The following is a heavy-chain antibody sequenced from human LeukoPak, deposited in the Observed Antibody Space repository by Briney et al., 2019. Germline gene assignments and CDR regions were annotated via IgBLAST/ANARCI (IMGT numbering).Heavy chain of an antibody. J-gene: IGHJ4*02. D-gene: IGHD3-10*01. CDR3: ARHSSGYGSGSYYNVPFDY. CDR2: IYHIGST. Sequence: PSETLSLTCAVSGYSISIGYYWGWILQPPGKGLECIESIYHIGSTYYNPSLNGRVTISVATSKNQFSLKLSTVTAADTTVYYCARHSSGYGSGSYYNVPFDYWGQGTLVTVSS. CDR1: GYSISIGYY. V-gene: IGHV4-38-2*01.